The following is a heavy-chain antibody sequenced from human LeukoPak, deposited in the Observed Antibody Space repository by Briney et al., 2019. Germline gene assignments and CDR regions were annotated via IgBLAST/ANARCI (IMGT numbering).Heavy chain of an antibody. CDR3: ARDFRD. V-gene: IGHV4-61*02. J-gene: IGHJ4*02. CDR2: IYTSGST. Sequence: SETLSLTCTVSGGSISSDTYYWTWIRLPAGKGLEWIGLIYTSGSTNYNPSLKSRVTISIDTSKNQLSLKLTSVTAADTAVYYCARDFRDWGQGTLVTVSS. CDR1: GGSISSDTYY. D-gene: IGHD3-10*01.